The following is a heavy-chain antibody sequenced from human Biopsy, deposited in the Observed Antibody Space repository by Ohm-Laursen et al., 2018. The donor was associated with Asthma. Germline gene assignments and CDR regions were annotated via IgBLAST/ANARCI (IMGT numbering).Heavy chain of an antibody. J-gene: IGHJ4*01. V-gene: IGHV3-9*01. Sequence: SLRLSCSASGFMFRSFGMHWVRQAPGKGLEWVSSISWNSGNIDYAVSVKGRFTISRDNAKNSLYLQMQSLRPEDTAFYYCAKSADYYDSTDYLDFWGRGTLVTVSS. CDR3: AKSADYYDSTDYLDF. CDR2: ISWNSGNI. D-gene: IGHD3-22*01. CDR1: GFMFRSFG.